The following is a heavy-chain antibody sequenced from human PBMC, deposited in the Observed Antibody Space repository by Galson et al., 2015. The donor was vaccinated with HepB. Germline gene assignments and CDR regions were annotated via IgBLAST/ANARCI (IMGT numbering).Heavy chain of an antibody. CDR1: GFTFSSYW. V-gene: IGHV3-15*01. J-gene: IGHJ6*02. CDR2: IKSKTDGGTT. D-gene: IGHD3-10*01. Sequence: SLRLSCAASGFTFSSYWMSWVRQAPGKGLEWVGRIKSKTDGGTTDYAAPVKGRFTISRDDSKNTLYLQMNSLKTEDTAVYYCITEALAVRGYGMDVRGQGTTVTVSS. CDR3: ITEALAVRGYGMDV.